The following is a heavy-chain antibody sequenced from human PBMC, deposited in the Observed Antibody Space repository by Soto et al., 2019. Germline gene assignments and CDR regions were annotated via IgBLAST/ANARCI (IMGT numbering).Heavy chain of an antibody. CDR1: GGSFSGYY. CDR3: ARPSSSSLAYYFDY. D-gene: IGHD6-13*01. V-gene: IGHV4-34*01. J-gene: IGHJ4*02. CDR2: INHSGST. Sequence: SETLSLTCAVYGGSFSGYYWSWIRQPPGKGLEWIGEINHSGSTNYNPSLKSRVTISVDTSKNQFSLKLSSVTAADTAVYYCARPSSSSLAYYFDYWGQGTLVTVSS.